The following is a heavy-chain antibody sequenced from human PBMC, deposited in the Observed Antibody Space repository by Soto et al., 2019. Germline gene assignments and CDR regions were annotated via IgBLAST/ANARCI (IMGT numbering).Heavy chain of an antibody. J-gene: IGHJ4*02. V-gene: IGHV3-23*01. CDR2: ISGSGGST. CDR3: AILPLWFGEFWVDY. Sequence: GGSLRLSCAASGFTFSSYAMSWVRQAPGKGLEWVSAISGSGGSTYYADSVKGRFTISRDNSKNTLYLQMNSLRAEDTAVYYCAILPLWFGEFWVDYWGQGTLVTVSS. CDR1: GFTFSSYA. D-gene: IGHD3-10*01.